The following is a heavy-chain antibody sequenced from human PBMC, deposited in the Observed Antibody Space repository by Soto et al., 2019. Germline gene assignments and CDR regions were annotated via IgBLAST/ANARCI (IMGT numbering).Heavy chain of an antibody. CDR2: IGPESGAT. J-gene: IGHJ4*02. Sequence: ASVRVSCKASGYTFTGHYIHWVRQAPEQGPEWMGEIGPESGATRYAKKFQGRVTMTRDTSITTVYMELNNLSPDDTAVYYCGRGRSGQIVVFYWGQGTPVTVSS. D-gene: IGHD1-26*01. V-gene: IGHV1-2*02. CDR1: GYTFTGHY. CDR3: GRGRSGQIVVFY.